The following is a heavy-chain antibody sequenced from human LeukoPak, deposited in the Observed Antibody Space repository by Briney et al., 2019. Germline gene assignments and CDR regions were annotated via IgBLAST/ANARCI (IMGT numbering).Heavy chain of an antibody. CDR3: AKDWLSTMVRGVITCYFDY. V-gene: IGHV3-23*01. CDR1: GFTFSSYA. Sequence: GGSLRLSCAASGFTFSSYAMSWVRQAPGKGLEWVSAISGSGGSTYYADSVKGRFTISRDNSKNTLYLQMNSLRAEDTAVYYCAKDWLSTMVRGVITCYFDYWGQGTLVTVSS. J-gene: IGHJ4*02. D-gene: IGHD3-10*01. CDR2: ISGSGGST.